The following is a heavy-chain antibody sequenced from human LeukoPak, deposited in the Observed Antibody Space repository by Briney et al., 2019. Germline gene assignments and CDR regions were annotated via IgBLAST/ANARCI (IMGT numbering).Heavy chain of an antibody. J-gene: IGHJ4*02. V-gene: IGHV4-61*01. CDR1: GGSVSSSSNY. CDR2: MYYSGST. D-gene: IGHD6-19*01. CDR3: ASEGSGWPNYFDY. Sequence: SETLSLTCTVSGGSVSSSSNYWSWIRQPPGKGLEWIGYMYYSGSTKYNPSLKSRVTISPDTSKNQFSLKLSSVTAADTAMYYCASEGSGWPNYFDYWGQGILVTVSS.